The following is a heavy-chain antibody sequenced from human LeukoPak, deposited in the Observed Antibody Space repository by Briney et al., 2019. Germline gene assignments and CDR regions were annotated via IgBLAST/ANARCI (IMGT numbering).Heavy chain of an antibody. J-gene: IGHJ3*02. CDR3: ARDGSGYGHDAFDI. CDR2: IISSGSTL. CDR1: GFTFSNYE. V-gene: IGHV3-48*03. D-gene: IGHD5-12*01. Sequence: GGSLRLSCAASGFTFSNYEMNWVRQAPGKGLEWVSYIISSGSTLYYANSVKGRFTISRDSAKNSLYLQMNSLRAEDTAVYYCARDGSGYGHDAFDIWGQGTMVTVSS.